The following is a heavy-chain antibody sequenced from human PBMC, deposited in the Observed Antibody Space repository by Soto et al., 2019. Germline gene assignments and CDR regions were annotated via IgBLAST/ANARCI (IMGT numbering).Heavy chain of an antibody. CDR3: AKAKRPTTVTKVDMDV. J-gene: IGHJ6*02. CDR1: GFTFNIYS. D-gene: IGHD4-17*01. CDR2: ISGSGVST. V-gene: IGHV3-23*01. Sequence: EVQLLESGGGLVQPGGSLRLSCVASGFTFNIYSMTWVRQAPGKGLEWVSGISGSGVSTLYADSVKGRFTISRDNSNNALYLQMNDLRAEDTAVYYCAKAKRPTTVTKVDMDVWGQGTAVTVSS.